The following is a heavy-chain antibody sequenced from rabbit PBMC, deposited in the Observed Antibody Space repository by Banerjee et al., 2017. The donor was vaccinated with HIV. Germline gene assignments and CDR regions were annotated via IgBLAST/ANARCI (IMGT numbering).Heavy chain of an antibody. J-gene: IGHJ4*01. Sequence: QEQLVESGGGLVKPGGTLTLTCKASGIDFSNYYYMCWVRQAPGKGLELIACIYTSTGTTWYASWVNGRFTISRSTSLNTVDLKMTSLTAADTATYFCARGFDYSGYGDATYFSLWGPGTLVTVS. V-gene: IGHV1S43*01. D-gene: IGHD6-1*01. CDR1: GIDFSNYYY. CDR3: ARGFDYSGYGDATYFSL. CDR2: IYTSTGTT.